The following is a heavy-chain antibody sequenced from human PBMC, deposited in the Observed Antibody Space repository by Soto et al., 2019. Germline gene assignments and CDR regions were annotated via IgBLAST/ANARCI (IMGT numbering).Heavy chain of an antibody. J-gene: IGHJ1*01. CDR3: AKEGSSGWHYPAEYFQH. Sequence: PGGSLRLSCAASVFTFSSYAMSWVRQAPGKGLEWVSAISGSGGSTYYADSVKGRFTISRDNSKNTLYLQMNSLRAEDTAVYYCAKEGSSGWHYPAEYFQHWGQGTLVTAPQ. CDR2: ISGSGGST. D-gene: IGHD6-19*01. V-gene: IGHV3-23*01. CDR1: VFTFSSYA.